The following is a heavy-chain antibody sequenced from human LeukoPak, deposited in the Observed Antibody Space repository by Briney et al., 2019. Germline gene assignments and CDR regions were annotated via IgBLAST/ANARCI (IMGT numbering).Heavy chain of an antibody. Sequence: GGSLRLSCAASGFPFSTYSMNWVRQAPGKGLEWVSYISSSSSTIYYADSVKGRFTISRDNAKNSLYLQMNSLRAEDTAVYYCARGDNGMDVWGQGTTVTVSS. J-gene: IGHJ6*02. V-gene: IGHV3-48*01. CDR2: ISSSSSTI. CDR3: ARGDNGMDV. CDR1: GFPFSTYS.